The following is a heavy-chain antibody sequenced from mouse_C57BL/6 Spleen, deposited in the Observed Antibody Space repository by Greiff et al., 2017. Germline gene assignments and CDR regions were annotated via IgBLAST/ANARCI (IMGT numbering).Heavy chain of an antibody. CDR2: ISGGGGNT. CDR3: ARGGYYGYFDV. V-gene: IGHV5-9*01. Sequence: EVMLVESGGGLVKPGGSLKLSCAASGFTFSSYTMSWVRQTPEKRLEWVATISGGGGNTYYPDSVKGRFTISRDNAKNTLYLQMSSLRSEDTALYYCARGGYYGYFDVWGTGTTVTVSS. CDR1: GFTFSSYT. J-gene: IGHJ1*03.